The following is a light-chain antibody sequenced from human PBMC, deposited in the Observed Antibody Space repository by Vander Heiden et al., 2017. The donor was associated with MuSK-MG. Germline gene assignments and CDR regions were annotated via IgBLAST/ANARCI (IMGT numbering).Light chain of an antibody. V-gene: IGKV1-9*01. J-gene: IGKJ2*02. Sequence: SQFGQAPCWLCAYVGDRVTITCRASQGISSYLAWDQQRPGKAPNLLIYVAYTIKGGDLKKLRDSSRGTEFTLPISSRQGEDFEKYNGQHPLACTFGQGTKLEIK. CDR3: QHPLACT. CDR1: QGISSY. CDR2: VAY.